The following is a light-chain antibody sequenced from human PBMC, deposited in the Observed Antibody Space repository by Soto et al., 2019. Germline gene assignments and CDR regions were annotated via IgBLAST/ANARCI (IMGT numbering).Light chain of an antibody. Sequence: EIVLTQSPGSLSLSPGQRATLSCRASQSVDTTFFAWYQKKPGQAPRLLIYGASKRATGSPDRFSGSGSGTDVPLISSRLEPEDFAVYYCQQYMSSVTFGQGTKVEIK. J-gene: IGKJ1*01. CDR2: GAS. V-gene: IGKV3-20*01. CDR3: QQYMSSVT. CDR1: QSVDTTF.